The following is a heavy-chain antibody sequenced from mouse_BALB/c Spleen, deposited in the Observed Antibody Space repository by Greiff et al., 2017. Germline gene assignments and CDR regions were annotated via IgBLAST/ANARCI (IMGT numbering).Heavy chain of an antibody. CDR3: ARRDGYDAMDY. D-gene: IGHD2-3*01. J-gene: IGHJ4*01. CDR2: ISYSGST. V-gene: IGHV3-2*02. Sequence: EVKLVESGPGLVKPSQSLSLTCTVTGYSITSDYAWNWIRQFPGNKLEWMGYISYSGSTSYNPSLKSRISITRDTSKNQFFLQLNSVTTEDTATYYCARRDGYDAMDYWGQGTSVTVSS. CDR1: GYSITSDYA.